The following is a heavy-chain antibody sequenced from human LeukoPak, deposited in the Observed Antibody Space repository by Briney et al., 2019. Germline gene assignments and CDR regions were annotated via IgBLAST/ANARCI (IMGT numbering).Heavy chain of an antibody. CDR2: INPNSGGT. J-gene: IGHJ4*02. V-gene: IGHV1-2*02. Sequence: ASVKVSCKASGYTFTGYYMHWVRQAPGQGLEWMGWINPNSGGTNYAQKFQGRVTMTRDTSISTAYMELSRLRSDDTAVYYCAREKLRKEGLDYWSQGTLVTVSS. CDR1: GYTFTGYY. CDR3: AREKLRKEGLDY. D-gene: IGHD2-15*01.